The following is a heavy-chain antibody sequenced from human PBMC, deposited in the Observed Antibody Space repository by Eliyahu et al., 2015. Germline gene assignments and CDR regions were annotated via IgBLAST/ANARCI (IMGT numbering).Heavy chain of an antibody. Sequence: QVQLVQSGAEVKNPGASVKVSCKASGYTFSGFYLHWARQAXGQGLEWMGWINPXGGGTHXAEKFQGRVTMTRDTSINTAYLDLRSLRSDDTAVYYCARERAECSGGSCHRRTFDPWGQGTQVTVSS. CDR3: ARERAECSGGSCHRRTFDP. CDR2: INPXGGGT. V-gene: IGHV1-2*02. J-gene: IGHJ5*02. D-gene: IGHD2-15*01. CDR1: GYTFSGFY.